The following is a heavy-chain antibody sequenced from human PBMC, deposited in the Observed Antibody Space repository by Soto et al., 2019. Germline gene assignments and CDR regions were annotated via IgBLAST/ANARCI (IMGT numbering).Heavy chain of an antibody. D-gene: IGHD1-20*01. CDR1: GFTFSSYW. V-gene: IGHV3-7*02. Sequence: GRSLRLSCAASGFTFSSYWMSWVRQAPGKGLEWVANIKGDGNEIYYVDSVKGRFTISRDNAKNSLYLQMNSIRAEDTAVYYSVRVDNPMVSLGQGTLVTVPS. CDR3: VRVDNPMVS. CDR2: IKGDGNEI. J-gene: IGHJ5*02.